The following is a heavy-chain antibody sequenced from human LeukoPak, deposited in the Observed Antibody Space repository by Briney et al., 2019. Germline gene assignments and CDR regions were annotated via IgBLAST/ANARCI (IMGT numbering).Heavy chain of an antibody. CDR1: GGSVISDTYY. CDR3: ARDAKYNYFDP. V-gene: IGHV4-39*02. J-gene: IGHJ5*02. Sequence: SETLSLTCTVSGGSVISDTYYWGWIRQPPGKGLEWIGSIHYSESTYYTPSLKTRITMSVDTSKNQFSLKLRSVTAADTAVYFCARDAKYNYFDPWGQGTLVTVSS. CDR2: IHYSEST.